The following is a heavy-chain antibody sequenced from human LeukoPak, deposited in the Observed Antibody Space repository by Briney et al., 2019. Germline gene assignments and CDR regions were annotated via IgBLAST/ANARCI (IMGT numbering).Heavy chain of an antibody. D-gene: IGHD5-12*01. CDR2: IYYSGST. CDR3: ARGGVATITFDY. V-gene: IGHV4-39*07. J-gene: IGHJ4*02. Sequence: PSETLSLTCTVSGGSISSSSYYWGWIRQPPGKGLEWIGSIYYSGSTYYNPSLKSRVTISVDTSKNQFSLKLSSVTAADTAVYYCARGGVATITFDYWGQGTLVTVSS. CDR1: GGSISSSSYY.